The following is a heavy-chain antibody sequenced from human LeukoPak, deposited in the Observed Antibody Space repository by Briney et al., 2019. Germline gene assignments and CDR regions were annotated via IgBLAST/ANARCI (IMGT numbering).Heavy chain of an antibody. CDR1: GGSFSGYY. D-gene: IGHD3-22*01. CDR3: ARHIGYYDSSGSRYNWFDP. V-gene: IGHV4-34*01. Sequence: SETLSLTCAVYGGSFSGYYWSWIRQPPGKGLEWIGSIYYSGSTYYNPSLKSRVTISVDTSKNQFSLKLSSVTAADTAVYYCARHIGYYDSSGSRYNWFDPWGQGTLVTVSS. J-gene: IGHJ5*02. CDR2: IYYSGST.